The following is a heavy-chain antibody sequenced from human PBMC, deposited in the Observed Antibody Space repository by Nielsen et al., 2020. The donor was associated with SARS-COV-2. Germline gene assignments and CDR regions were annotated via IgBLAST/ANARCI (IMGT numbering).Heavy chain of an antibody. D-gene: IGHD3-10*01. CDR2: INGDGGRA. CDR3: ARGEYGPDTYLFDS. V-gene: IGHV3-74*01. Sequence: GESLKISCAASGFSFSDYWIHWVRLLPGKGLVWVSRINGDGGRATYADSVKGRFTISRDNAKNSLYLQMISLRAEDTAVYYCARGEYGPDTYLFDSWGQGTLVTVS. CDR1: GFSFSDYW. J-gene: IGHJ4*02.